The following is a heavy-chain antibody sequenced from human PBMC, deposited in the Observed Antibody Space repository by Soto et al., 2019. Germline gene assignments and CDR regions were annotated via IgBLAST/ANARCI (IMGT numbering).Heavy chain of an antibody. CDR3: ARLAVAGTGDY. D-gene: IGHD6-19*01. V-gene: IGHV4-59*01. CDR2: IYYSGST. J-gene: IGHJ4*02. CDR1: GGSISSYY. Sequence: SETLSLTCTVSGGSISSYYWSWIRQPPGKGLEWIGYIYYSGSTNYNPSLKSRVTISVDTSKNQFSLKLSSVTAADTAVYYCARLAVAGTGDYWGQGTLVTVSS.